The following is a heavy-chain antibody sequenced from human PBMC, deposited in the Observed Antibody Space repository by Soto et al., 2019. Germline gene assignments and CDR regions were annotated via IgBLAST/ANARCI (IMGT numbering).Heavy chain of an antibody. V-gene: IGHV3-13*05. D-gene: IGHD2-21*02. Sequence: WWSLRLSCAASVFTFSTHDMHWFRRAAGKGLEWVSAIDTAGGPYYLDSVKGRFTISRENAKNSFYLQMNSLRAGDTAVYHCAREIDGAFCGGDCPGGMDVWGQGTTVTVSS. J-gene: IGHJ6*02. CDR3: AREIDGAFCGGDCPGGMDV. CDR2: IDTAGGP. CDR1: VFTFSTHD.